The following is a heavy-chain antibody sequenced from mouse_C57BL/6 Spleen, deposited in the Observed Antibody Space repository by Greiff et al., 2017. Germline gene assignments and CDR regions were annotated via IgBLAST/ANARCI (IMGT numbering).Heavy chain of an antibody. V-gene: IGHV1-50*01. CDR3: AKRGDYYGSSDSAMDY. CDR1: GYTFTSSW. D-gene: IGHD1-1*01. Sequence: VQLQQPGAELVKPGASVKLSCKASGYTFTSSWMQWVKQRPGKGLEWIGEIDPSDSYTNYNQKFKGKATLTVDTSSSTAYMQLSSLTSEDSAVYYCAKRGDYYGSSDSAMDYWGQGTSLTVSS. CDR2: IDPSDSYT. J-gene: IGHJ4*01.